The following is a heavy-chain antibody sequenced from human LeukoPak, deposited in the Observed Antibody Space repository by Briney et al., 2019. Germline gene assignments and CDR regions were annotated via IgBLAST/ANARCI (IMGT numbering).Heavy chain of an antibody. CDR3: ARESYGGNTFDY. CDR1: GFTFSSYS. J-gene: IGHJ4*02. V-gene: IGHV3-21*04. CDR2: ISSSSSYI. Sequence: GGSLRLSCAASGFTFSSYSMNWVRQAPGKGLEWVSSISSSSSYIYYADSVKGRFTISRDNAKNSLYLQMNSLRAEDTALYYCARESYGGNTFDYWGQGTLVTVSS. D-gene: IGHD4-23*01.